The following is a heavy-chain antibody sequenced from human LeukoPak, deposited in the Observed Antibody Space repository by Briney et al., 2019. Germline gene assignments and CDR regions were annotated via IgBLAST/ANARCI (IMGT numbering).Heavy chain of an antibody. Sequence: NPGGSLRLSCAASGFIFPNAWMHWVRQAPGKGLEWVGRIKNKNSGRTTNYIAPVKGRFTISRDDYRNTLYLEMDNLKTDDTAIYYCVTDGGVLPYYFTYWGQGTLVTVSS. CDR1: GFIFPNAW. J-gene: IGHJ1*01. D-gene: IGHD3-16*01. CDR2: IKNKNSGRTT. V-gene: IGHV3-15*01. CDR3: VTDGGVLPYYFTY.